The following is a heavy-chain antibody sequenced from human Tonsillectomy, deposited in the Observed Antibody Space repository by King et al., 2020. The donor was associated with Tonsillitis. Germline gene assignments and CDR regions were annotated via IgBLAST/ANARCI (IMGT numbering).Heavy chain of an antibody. J-gene: IGHJ4*02. CDR3: ARARRELRSTALVTLDY. Sequence: VQLVQSGAEVKKPGSSVRVSCKASGGMFSNYGSSWVRQVPGQGLEWMGGIIPALGAASYARKFQDRITITADESTTTVYMDLNSLRSDDTAVYYCARARRELRSTALVTLDYWGQGTLVTVSS. V-gene: IGHV1-69*13. CDR1: GGMFSNYG. D-gene: IGHD5-18*01. CDR2: IIPALGAA.